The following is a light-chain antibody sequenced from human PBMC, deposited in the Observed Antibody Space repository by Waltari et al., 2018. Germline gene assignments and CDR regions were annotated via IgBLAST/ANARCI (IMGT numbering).Light chain of an antibody. Sequence: DIQMTQSPSSLSASAGDRVIITCRASQNINNYLNWYQQKPGKAPKLLIYASSNLQGGVPSRFSGDGSGTDFTLTISTLQPEDFATYYCQQSSSSPITFGPGTKVDVK. CDR1: QNINNY. V-gene: IGKV1-39*01. CDR3: QQSSSSPIT. CDR2: ASS. J-gene: IGKJ3*01.